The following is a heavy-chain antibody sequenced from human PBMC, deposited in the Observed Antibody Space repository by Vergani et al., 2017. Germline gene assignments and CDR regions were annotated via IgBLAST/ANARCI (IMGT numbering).Heavy chain of an antibody. CDR3: VKDAGSYGNFFDS. CDR2: LTGGGGST. J-gene: IGHJ4*02. D-gene: IGHD1-26*01. V-gene: IGHV3-23*01. CDR1: GFTFSTYA. Sequence: EVQLLESGGSLKQPGGSVRLFCAVSGFTFSTYAMHWVRQAPGKGLEWVSALTGGGGSTYYAASFKGRFIISRDNSRDTLYLQMNSLRPEDTATYYCVKDAGSYGNFFDSWGQGTLVTVSS.